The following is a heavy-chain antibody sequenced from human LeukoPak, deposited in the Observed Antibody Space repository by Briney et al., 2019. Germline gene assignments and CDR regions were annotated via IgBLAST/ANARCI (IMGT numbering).Heavy chain of an antibody. J-gene: IGHJ4*02. CDR3: AKNAGYSYGLYHFDY. CDR1: GFAFSNYA. V-gene: IGHV3-23*01. CDR2: LISSGTTT. D-gene: IGHD5-18*01. Sequence: GGSLRLSCAASGFAFSNYAMSWVRQAPGKWLEWVSSLISSGTTTYYADSVKGRFTISRDNSKNTVHLQMDSLRAEDSAVYYCAKNAGYSYGLYHFDYWGQGTLVTVSS.